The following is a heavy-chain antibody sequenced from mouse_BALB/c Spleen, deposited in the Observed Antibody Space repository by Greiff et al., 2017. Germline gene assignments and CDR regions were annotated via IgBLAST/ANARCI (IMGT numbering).Heavy chain of an antibody. Sequence: VQLQQSGPELVKPGASVKISCKASGYAFSSSWMNWVKQRPGQGLEWIGRIYPGDGDTNYNGKFKGKATLTADKSSSTAYMQLSSLTSVDSAVYFCARGGYGINLDYWGQGTTLTVSS. CDR1: GYAFSSSW. V-gene: IGHV1-82*01. CDR3: ARGGYGINLDY. J-gene: IGHJ2*01. CDR2: IYPGDGDT. D-gene: IGHD2-10*02.